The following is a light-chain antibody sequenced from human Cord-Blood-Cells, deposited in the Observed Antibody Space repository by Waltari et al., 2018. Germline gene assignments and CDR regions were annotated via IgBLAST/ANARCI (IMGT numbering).Light chain of an antibody. Sequence: QSALTQPRSVSGSPGQSVTISCTGTSSHVGGYNYVSWYQQHPGKAPKLMIYDVSKLPSGVPARFSGSKSGNTASLTISALQAEDEADYYCCSYAGSNTFVFGTGTKVTVL. V-gene: IGLV2-11*01. J-gene: IGLJ1*01. CDR2: DVS. CDR3: CSYAGSNTFV. CDR1: SSHVGGYNY.